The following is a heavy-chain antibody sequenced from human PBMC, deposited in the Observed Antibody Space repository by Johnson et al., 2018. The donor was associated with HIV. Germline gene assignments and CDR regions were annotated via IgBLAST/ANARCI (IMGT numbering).Heavy chain of an antibody. Sequence: VQLVESGGDLVQPGGSLRLSCAASQFKVSDYGMNWVRQAPGKGLEWVAYISTGGGNIYIADSVKGRFTISRDNAKNSLSLQMNSLRAEDTALYYCARDMFAKENDVWTIKGAFDIWGQGTLVSVSS. J-gene: IGHJ3*02. CDR1: QFKVSDYG. CDR2: ISTGGGNI. V-gene: IGHV3-48*01. D-gene: IGHD3-3*01. CDR3: ARDMFAKENDVWTIKGAFDI.